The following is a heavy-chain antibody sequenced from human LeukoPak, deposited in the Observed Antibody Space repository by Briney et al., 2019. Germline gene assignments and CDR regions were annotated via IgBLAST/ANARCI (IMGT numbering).Heavy chain of an antibody. D-gene: IGHD3-22*01. CDR3: ARVDDSNGDNCFDP. CDR1: GFTFSRYW. CDR2: ISGDGSRT. Sequence: GGSRRLSCAASGFTFSRYWMHWVRQAPGKGLVWVSRISGDGSRTNYADSVKGRFTISRDNAKNMLFLQMNSLRAGDAAVYYCARVDDSNGDNCFDPWGQGTLVTVSS. J-gene: IGHJ5*02. V-gene: IGHV3-74*01.